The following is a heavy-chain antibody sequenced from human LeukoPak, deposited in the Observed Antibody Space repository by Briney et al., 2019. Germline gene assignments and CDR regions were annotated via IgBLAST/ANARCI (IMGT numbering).Heavy chain of an antibody. CDR1: GYTFTSYA. V-gene: IGHV1-3*01. D-gene: IGHD3/OR15-3a*01. Sequence: ASVKVSCKASGYTFTSYAMHWVRQAPGQRLEWMGWINAGNGNTKYSHKFQGRVTITRDTSASTAYMELSSLRSEDTAVYYCAREDWEDYFDYWGQGTLVTVSS. J-gene: IGHJ4*02. CDR2: INAGNGNT. CDR3: AREDWEDYFDY.